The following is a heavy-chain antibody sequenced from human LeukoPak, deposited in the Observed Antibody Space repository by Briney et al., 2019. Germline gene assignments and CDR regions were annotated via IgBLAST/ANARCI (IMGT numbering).Heavy chain of an antibody. CDR3: AKVLGSSSWYSLGS. CDR1: GFTFDNYA. Sequence: GGSLRLSCAASGFTFDNYAMHWVRQAPGKGLEWVSLISVGGSSTSYADSVKGRFTISRDNNKDSLYLQMNSLTTEDTALYYCAKVLGSSSWYSLGSWGQGTLVTVSS. V-gene: IGHV3-43*02. CDR2: ISVGGSST. D-gene: IGHD6-13*01. J-gene: IGHJ5*02.